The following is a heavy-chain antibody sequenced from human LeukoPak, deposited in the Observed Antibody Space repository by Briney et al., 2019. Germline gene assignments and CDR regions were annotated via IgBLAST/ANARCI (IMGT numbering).Heavy chain of an antibody. CDR2: ISSSSSYI. CDR1: GFTFSSYS. CDR3: ARDSGWSFDY. J-gene: IGHJ4*02. Sequence: PGGSLRLSCAASGFTFSSYSMNWVRQAPGKGLEWVSSISSSSSYIYYAGSVKGRFTISRDNAKNSLYLQMNSLRAEDTAVYYCARDSGWSFDYWGQGTLVTVSS. V-gene: IGHV3-21*01. D-gene: IGHD6-19*01.